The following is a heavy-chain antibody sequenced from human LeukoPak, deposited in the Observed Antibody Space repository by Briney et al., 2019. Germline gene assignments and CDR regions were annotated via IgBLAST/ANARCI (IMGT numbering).Heavy chain of an antibody. CDR3: ARLLEGYGSGSPPDY. CDR2: IYPGDSDT. CDR1: GYSFPTYW. Sequence: GESLRISCKGSGYSFPTYWIGWVRQMPGKGLEWMGIIYPGDSDTRYSPSFQGQVTISADKSISTAYLQWSSLKASDTAMYYRARLLEGYGSGSPPDYWGQGTLVTVSS. J-gene: IGHJ4*02. D-gene: IGHD3-10*01. V-gene: IGHV5-51*01.